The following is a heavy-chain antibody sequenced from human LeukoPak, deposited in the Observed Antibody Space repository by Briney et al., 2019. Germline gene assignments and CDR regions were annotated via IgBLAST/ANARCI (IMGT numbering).Heavy chain of an antibody. Sequence: ASVKVSCKASGYTFTSYDINWVRQATGQGLEWMGWMNPNSGDTGYAQKFQGRATMTRNTSISTAYMELSSLRSEDTAVYYCARGTRRSSGWFGPYWGQGTLVTVSS. CDR3: ARGTRRSSGWFGPY. CDR2: MNPNSGDT. D-gene: IGHD6-19*01. CDR1: GYTFTSYD. V-gene: IGHV1-8*01. J-gene: IGHJ4*02.